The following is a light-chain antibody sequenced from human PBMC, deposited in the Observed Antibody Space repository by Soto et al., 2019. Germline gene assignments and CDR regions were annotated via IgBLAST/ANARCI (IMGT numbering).Light chain of an antibody. Sequence: ETVLTQSPGTLSLSPGERATLSCRASQSVSSSYLAWYQQKPGQAPRLLIYGASSRATGIPDRFSGSGSGTDFTLTISRLEPEDFAVHYCQQYGSSPGLTFGGGTKVDIK. CDR1: QSVSSSY. J-gene: IGKJ4*01. CDR2: GAS. CDR3: QQYGSSPGLT. V-gene: IGKV3-20*01.